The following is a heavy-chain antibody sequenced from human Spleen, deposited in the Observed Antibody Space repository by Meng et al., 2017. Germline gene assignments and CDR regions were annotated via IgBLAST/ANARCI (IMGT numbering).Heavy chain of an antibody. CDR2: IGHSGFT. J-gene: IGHJ5*02. CDR3: VRSRAWVRTGFDP. V-gene: IGHV4-39*01. CDR1: GDSISSSDSY. Sequence: QPQLQEWGQGLVKPSETLSLTCSVSGDSISSSDSYWGWIRQSPGKGLEWIGSIGHSGFTYYTPSLESRVTVSVDTSRSQFSLELTSVTAADTAVYYWVRSRAWVRTGFDPWGQGTLVTVSS. D-gene: IGHD1/OR15-1a*01.